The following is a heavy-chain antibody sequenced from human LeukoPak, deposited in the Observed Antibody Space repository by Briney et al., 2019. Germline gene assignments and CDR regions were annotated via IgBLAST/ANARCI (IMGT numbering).Heavy chain of an antibody. D-gene: IGHD1-26*01. CDR2: IYYSGST. J-gene: IGHJ4*02. CDR3: ARHSPVGIFYFDY. V-gene: IGHV4-59*05. CDR1: GGSISSYY. Sequence: SETLSLTCTVSGGSISSYYWSWIRQPPGKGLEWIGSIYYSGSTYYNPSLKSRVTISVDTSKNQFSLKLSSVTAADTAVYYCARHSPVGIFYFDYWGQGTLVTVSS.